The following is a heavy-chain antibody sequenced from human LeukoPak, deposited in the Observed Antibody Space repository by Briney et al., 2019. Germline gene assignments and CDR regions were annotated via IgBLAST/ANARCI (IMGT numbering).Heavy chain of an antibody. CDR2: IYHSGST. CDR3: ARGIVGAYEDDAFDI. V-gene: IGHV4-38-2*01. J-gene: IGHJ3*02. Sequence: NLSETLSLTCAVSGYSISSGYYWGWIRQPPGKGLEWLGSIYHSGSTYYNPSLKSRVTISVDTSKNQFSLKLSSVTAADTAVYYCARGIVGAYEDDAFDIWGQGTMVTVSS. D-gene: IGHD1-26*01. CDR1: GYSISSGYY.